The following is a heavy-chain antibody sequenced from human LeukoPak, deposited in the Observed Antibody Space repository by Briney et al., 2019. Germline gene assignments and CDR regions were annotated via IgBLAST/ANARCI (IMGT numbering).Heavy chain of an antibody. J-gene: IGHJ4*02. CDR2: INPNSGGT. CDR1: GYTFTGYY. CDR3: ARRCSGGSCYVGDY. V-gene: IGHV1-2*02. Sequence: ASVSVSCTASGYTFTGYYMHWVRQAPGQGLEWMGWINPNSGGTNYAQKLQARVTMTTDPSTTTAYMELRSLRSDDTAVYYCARRCSGGSCYVGDYWGQGTPVTVSS. D-gene: IGHD2-15*01.